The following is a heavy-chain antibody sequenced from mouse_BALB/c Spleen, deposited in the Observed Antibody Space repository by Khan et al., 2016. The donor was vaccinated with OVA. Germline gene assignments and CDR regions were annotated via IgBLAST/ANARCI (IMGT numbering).Heavy chain of an antibody. CDR3: ARRGDGYYGAMDY. J-gene: IGHJ4*01. CDR2: ISYSGST. V-gene: IGHV3-2*02. Sequence: EVQLQESGPGLVKPSQSLSLTCTVTGYSITSDYAWNWIRQFPGNKLEWMGYISYSGSTSYNPSLKSRISITRDKSKNQFFLQLNSVTTEDTATYYCARRGDGYYGAMDYWGQGTSVTVSA. D-gene: IGHD2-3*01. CDR1: GYSITSDYA.